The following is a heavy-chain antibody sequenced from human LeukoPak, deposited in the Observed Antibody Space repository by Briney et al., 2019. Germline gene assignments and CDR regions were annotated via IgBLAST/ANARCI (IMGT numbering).Heavy chain of an antibody. CDR1: GYTFTSYG. Sequence: ASVKVSCKASGYTFTSYGISWVRQAPGQGLEWMGWISAYNGNTNYAQKLQGRVTMTTDTSTSTTYMELRSLRSEDTAVYYCATYTLGGPAGYSSGWEFDYWGQGTLVTVSS. CDR3: ATYTLGGPAGYSSGWEFDY. CDR2: ISAYNGNT. V-gene: IGHV1-18*01. J-gene: IGHJ4*02. D-gene: IGHD6-19*01.